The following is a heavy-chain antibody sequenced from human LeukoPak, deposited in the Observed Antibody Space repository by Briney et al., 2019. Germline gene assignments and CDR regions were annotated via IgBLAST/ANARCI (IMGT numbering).Heavy chain of an antibody. Sequence: GESLKISCKGSGYIFTNYWIAWVRQMPGKGLEWMGIIYPGDSDTRYSPSFQGQVTISADKSISTAYLQWSSLKASDTATYYCARQGCSSTSCYRYWGQGTLVTVSS. J-gene: IGHJ4*02. CDR1: GYIFTNYW. CDR3: ARQGCSSTSCYRY. V-gene: IGHV5-51*01. CDR2: IYPGDSDT. D-gene: IGHD2-2*01.